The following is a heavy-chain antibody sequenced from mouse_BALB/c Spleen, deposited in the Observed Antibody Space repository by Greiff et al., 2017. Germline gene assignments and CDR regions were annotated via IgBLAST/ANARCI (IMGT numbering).Heavy chain of an antibody. V-gene: IGHV3-2*02. CDR2: ISYSGST. CDR1: GYSITSDYA. D-gene: IGHD2-3*01. CDR3: ARGLLQTWFAY. J-gene: IGHJ3*01. Sequence: EVKLVESGPGLVKPSQSLSLTCTVTGYSITSDYAWNWIRQFPGNKLEWMGYISYSGSTSYNPSLKSRISITRDTSKNQFFLQLNSVTTEDTATYYCARGLLQTWFAYWGQGTLVTVSA.